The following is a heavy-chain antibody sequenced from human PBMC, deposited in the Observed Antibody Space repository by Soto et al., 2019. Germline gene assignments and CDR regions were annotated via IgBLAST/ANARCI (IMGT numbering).Heavy chain of an antibody. D-gene: IGHD3-10*01. CDR2: FNAGNGNT. V-gene: IGHV1-3*01. CDR1: GYTFENYD. Sequence: ASVKVSCKTSGYTFENYDMHWVRQAPGQRLEWMGWFNAGNGNTKYSEKFQGRVTFTRDTSASTAYMELSSLRSEDTAVFYCARGNLWSQTTFAYWGQGTLVTVSS. CDR3: ARGNLWSQTTFAY. J-gene: IGHJ4*02.